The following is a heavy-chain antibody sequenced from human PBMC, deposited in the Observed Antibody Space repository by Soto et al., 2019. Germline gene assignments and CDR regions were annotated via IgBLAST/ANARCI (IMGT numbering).Heavy chain of an antibody. CDR3: ARSHCTGGSCYSGAFNI. Sequence: SETLSLTCSVSGGSINSGGYYWSGSRQHPGRGLEWIGYIYYSGSTYYNPSLKSRVTISVDTSKNQFSLRLSSVTAADTAVYYCARSHCTGGSCYSGAFNICGQGTMVTVSS. D-gene: IGHD2-15*01. J-gene: IGHJ3*02. V-gene: IGHV4-31*03. CDR1: GGSINSGGYY. CDR2: IYYSGST.